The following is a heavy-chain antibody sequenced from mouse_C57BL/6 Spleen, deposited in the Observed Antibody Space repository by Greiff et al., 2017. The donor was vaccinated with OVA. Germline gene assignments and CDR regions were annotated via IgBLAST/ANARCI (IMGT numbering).Heavy chain of an antibody. D-gene: IGHD1-1*01. J-gene: IGHJ1*03. V-gene: IGHV1-81*01. Sequence: QVQLQQSGAELARPGASVKLSCKASGYTFTSYGISWVKQRTGQGLEWIGEIYPRSGNTYYNEKFKGKATLTADKSSSTAYMELRSLTSEDSAVYFCARYLTTVVAKGFVDVWGTGTTVTVSS. CDR2: IYPRSGNT. CDR3: ARYLTTVVAKGFVDV. CDR1: GYTFTSYG.